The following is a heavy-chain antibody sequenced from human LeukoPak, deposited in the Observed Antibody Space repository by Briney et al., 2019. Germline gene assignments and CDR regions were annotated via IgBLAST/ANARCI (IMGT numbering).Heavy chain of an antibody. J-gene: IGHJ6*02. CDR2: IYSGGST. Sequence: PGGSLRLSCAASGFTVSSNYMSWVRQAPGKGLEWVSVIYSGGSTYYADSVKGRFTISRDNSKNTLYLQMNSLRAEDTAVYYCARTDIVATIYYYGMDVWGQGTTVTVSS. CDR1: GFTVSSNY. CDR3: ARTDIVATIYYYGMDV. D-gene: IGHD5-12*01. V-gene: IGHV3-66*01.